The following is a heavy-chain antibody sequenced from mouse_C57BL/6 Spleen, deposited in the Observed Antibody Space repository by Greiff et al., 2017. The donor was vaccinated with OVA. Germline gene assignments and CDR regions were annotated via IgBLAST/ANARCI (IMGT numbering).Heavy chain of an antibody. Sequence: VQLVESGPGLVQPSPSLSITCTVSGFSFTSYGVHWVRQSPGQGLEWLGVIWSGGSTDYNAAFISRLSIRKDNDKSKFFLKMNSLQADDTAIYYCARTYSSTTVVALWYFDVWGTGTTVTVSS. CDR3: ARTYSSTTVVALWYFDV. V-gene: IGHV2-2*01. CDR1: GFSFTSYG. CDR2: IWSGGST. D-gene: IGHD1-1*01. J-gene: IGHJ1*03.